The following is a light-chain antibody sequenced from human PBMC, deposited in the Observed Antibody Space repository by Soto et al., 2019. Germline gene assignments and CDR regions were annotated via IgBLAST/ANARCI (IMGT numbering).Light chain of an antibody. CDR2: GNS. CDR3: QSYDSSLSRGV. Sequence: QSVLTQPPSVSGAPGQRVTISCTGSSSNIGAGYDVHWYQQLPGTAPKLLIYGNSNRPSGVPDRFSSSKSGTSASLAITGLQAEDEADYYCQSYDSSLSRGVFGGGTKLTVL. CDR1: SSNIGAGYD. J-gene: IGLJ2*01. V-gene: IGLV1-40*01.